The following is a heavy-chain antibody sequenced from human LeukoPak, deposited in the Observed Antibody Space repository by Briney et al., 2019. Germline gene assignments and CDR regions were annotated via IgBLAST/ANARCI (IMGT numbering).Heavy chain of an antibody. V-gene: IGHV3-53*01. Sequence: GGSLRLSCAASGFTVSSNYMSWVRQAPGKGLEWVSVIYSGGSTYYADSVKGRFTISRDNSKNTLYLQMNSLRAEDTAVYYCARAAAGNYYYYYGMDVWGQGTTVTVSS. D-gene: IGHD2-2*01. CDR3: ARAAAGNYYYYYGMDV. J-gene: IGHJ6*02. CDR2: IYSGGST. CDR1: GFTVSSNY.